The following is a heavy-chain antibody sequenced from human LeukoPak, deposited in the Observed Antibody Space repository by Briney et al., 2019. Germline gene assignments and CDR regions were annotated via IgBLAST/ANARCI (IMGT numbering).Heavy chain of an antibody. V-gene: IGHV3-43D*03. D-gene: IGHD5-18*01. CDR2: ISWDGGST. CDR3: AKPARQISYGYDGFDY. Sequence: PGGSLRLSCAASGFTFDDYAMHWVRQAPGKGLEWVSLISWDGGSTYYADSVKGRFTISRDNSKNSLYLQMNSMRAEDTALYYCAKPARQISYGYDGFDYWGQGTLVTVSS. CDR1: GFTFDDYA. J-gene: IGHJ4*02.